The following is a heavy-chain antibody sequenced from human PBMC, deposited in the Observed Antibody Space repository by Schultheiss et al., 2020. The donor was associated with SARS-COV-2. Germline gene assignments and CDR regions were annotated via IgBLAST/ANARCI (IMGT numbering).Heavy chain of an antibody. V-gene: IGHV4-39*01. D-gene: IGHD4-17*01. CDR3: ASRDYGEDYYYGMDV. CDR1: GGSISSSSYY. J-gene: IGHJ6*02. Sequence: SETLSLTCTVSGGSISSSSYYWSWIRQPPGKGLEWIGEINHSGSTNYNPSLKSRVTISVDTSKNQFSLKLSSVTAADTAVYYCASRDYGEDYYYGMDVWGQGTTVTVAS. CDR2: INHSGST.